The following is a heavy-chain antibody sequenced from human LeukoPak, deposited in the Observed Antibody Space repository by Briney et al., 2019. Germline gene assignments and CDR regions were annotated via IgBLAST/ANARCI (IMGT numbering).Heavy chain of an antibody. J-gene: IGHJ5*02. CDR1: GYTLTELS. V-gene: IGHV1-8*01. CDR2: MNPNSGNT. D-gene: IGHD6-19*01. Sequence: ASVKVSCKVSGYTLTELSMHWVRQAPGKGLEWMGWMNPNSGNTGYAQKFQGRVTMTRNTSISTAYMELSSLRSEDTAVYYCARGQWLAPWGQGTLVTVSS. CDR3: ARGQWLAP.